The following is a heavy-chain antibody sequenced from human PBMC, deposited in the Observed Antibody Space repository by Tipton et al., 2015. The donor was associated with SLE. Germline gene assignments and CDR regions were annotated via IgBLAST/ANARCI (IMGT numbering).Heavy chain of an antibody. Sequence: LRLSCTVSGGSISSYYWSWVRQPPGKGLEWIGYIYYSGSTNYNPSLKSRVTITVDTSKNQFSLKLSAVTAADTAVYYCGRVRGRGYFQHGAQGTLVTVSS. D-gene: IGHD3-10*01. J-gene: IGHJ1*01. CDR2: IYYSGST. V-gene: IGHV4-59*01. CDR1: GGSISSYY. CDR3: GRVRGRGYFQH.